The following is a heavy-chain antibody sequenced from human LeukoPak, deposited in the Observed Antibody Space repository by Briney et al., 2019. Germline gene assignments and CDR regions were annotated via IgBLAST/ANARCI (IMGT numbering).Heavy chain of an antibody. CDR1: GGSISSYY. J-gene: IGHJ4*02. V-gene: IGHV4-59*08. D-gene: IGHD3-22*01. CDR2: VFHSGST. CDR3: ARDSSGYYRIDY. Sequence: PSETLSLTCTVAGGSISSYYWSWIRQPPGKGLEWIGYVFHSGSTNYNTSLKSRVTISVDTSKNQFSLKLTSVTAADTAVYYCARDSSGYYRIDYWGQGTLVTVSS.